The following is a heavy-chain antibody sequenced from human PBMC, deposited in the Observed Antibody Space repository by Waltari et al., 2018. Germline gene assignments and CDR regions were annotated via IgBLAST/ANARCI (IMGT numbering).Heavy chain of an antibody. J-gene: IGHJ4*02. CDR2: IIPICGTA. D-gene: IGHD3-16*01. V-gene: IGHV1-69*08. CDR1: GGTFSSYA. Sequence: QVQLVQSGAEVKKPGSSVKVSCKASGGTFSSYAISWVRQAPGQGLEWMGRIIPICGTANYAQKFQGRVTITADKATSTAYMELSSLRAEDTAVYYCARVGDPNLFPYYCDYGGQGTLVTVSS. CDR3: ARVGDPNLFPYYCDY.